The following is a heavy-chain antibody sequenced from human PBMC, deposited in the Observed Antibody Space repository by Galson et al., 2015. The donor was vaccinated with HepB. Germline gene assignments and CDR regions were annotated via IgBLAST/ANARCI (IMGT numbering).Heavy chain of an antibody. J-gene: IGHJ4*02. CDR3: ARDLRRYGL. Sequence: SVKVSCKASGYTLTDNYIHWVRQAPGQGLEYLGYIHPNSGDTGYAQKFQGRVTLTRDTSISTAYMELSRLTSEDTAVYSCARDLRRYGLWGQGTLVTVSS. CDR1: GYTLTDNY. CDR2: IHPNSGDT. D-gene: IGHD5-24*01. V-gene: IGHV1-2*02.